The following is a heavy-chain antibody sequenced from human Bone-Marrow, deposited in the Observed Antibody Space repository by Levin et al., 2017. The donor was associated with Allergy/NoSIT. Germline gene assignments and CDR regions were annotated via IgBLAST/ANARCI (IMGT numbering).Heavy chain of an antibody. Sequence: GESLKISCAASGFTFSSYGMHWVRQAPGKGLEWVAVISYDGSNKYYADSVKGRFTISRDNSKNTLYLQMNSLRAEDTAVYYCAKGISSWTDYYYYYMDVWGKGTTVTVSS. CDR1: GFTFSSYG. J-gene: IGHJ6*03. D-gene: IGHD6-13*01. CDR3: AKGISSWTDYYYYYMDV. CDR2: ISYDGSNK. V-gene: IGHV3-30*18.